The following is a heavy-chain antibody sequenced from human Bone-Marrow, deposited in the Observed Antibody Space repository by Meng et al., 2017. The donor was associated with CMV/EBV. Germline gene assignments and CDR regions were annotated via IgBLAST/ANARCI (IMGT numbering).Heavy chain of an antibody. CDR2: INPNSGGT. CDR3: ARDGGGTTNLGVVIIGNFDY. D-gene: IGHD3-3*01. Sequence: TDYYMHWVRQAPGQELGWMGRINPNSGGTNYAQKFQGRVTMTRDTSISTAYTELSSLRSEDTAVYYCARDGGGTTNLGVVIIGNFDYWGQGTLVTVSS. CDR1: TDYY. V-gene: IGHV1/OR15-1*02. J-gene: IGHJ4*01.